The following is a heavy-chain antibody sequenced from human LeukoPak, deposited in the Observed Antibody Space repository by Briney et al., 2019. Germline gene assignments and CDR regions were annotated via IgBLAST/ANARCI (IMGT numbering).Heavy chain of an antibody. CDR1: RFRFSSYA. CDR3: AKDPHYDSSGYYYYPPDY. V-gene: IGHV3-23*01. Sequence: GGSLRLSCAASRFRFSSYAMNWVRQAPGKGLEWVSGISGSGATAFYADSVKGWFTISRDNSKNTLYLRLNSLRAEDTAVYYCAKDPHYDSSGYYYYPPDYWGQGTLVTVSS. D-gene: IGHD3-22*01. J-gene: IGHJ4*02. CDR2: ISGSGATA.